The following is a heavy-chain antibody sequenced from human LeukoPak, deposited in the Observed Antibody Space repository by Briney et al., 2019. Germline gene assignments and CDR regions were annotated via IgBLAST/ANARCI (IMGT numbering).Heavy chain of an antibody. D-gene: IGHD6-13*01. V-gene: IGHV3-15*01. CDR1: GFTFSNAW. CDR2: IKSKTDGGTT. Sequence: GGSLRLSCAASGFTFSNAWMSWVRQAPGKGLEWVGRIKSKTDGGTTDYAAPVKGRFTISRDDSKNTLYLQMNSLKTEDTAVYYCTTGEGSSWYKDMDYWGQGTLVTVSS. J-gene: IGHJ4*02. CDR3: TTGEGSSWYKDMDY.